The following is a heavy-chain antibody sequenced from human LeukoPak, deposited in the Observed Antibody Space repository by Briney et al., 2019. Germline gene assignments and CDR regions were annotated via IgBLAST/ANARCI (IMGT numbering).Heavy chain of an antibody. Sequence: GGSLKLSCAASGLTFSGSAMHWVRQASGKGLELVGRIRSKANSYATAYAASVKGRFTISRDDSKNTAYLQMNSLKTEDTAVYYCTRGPVYYYDSSGYYDDYWGQGTLVTVSS. CDR1: GLTFSGSA. J-gene: IGHJ4*02. CDR3: TRGPVYYYDSSGYYDDY. D-gene: IGHD3-22*01. CDR2: IRSKANSYAT. V-gene: IGHV3-73*01.